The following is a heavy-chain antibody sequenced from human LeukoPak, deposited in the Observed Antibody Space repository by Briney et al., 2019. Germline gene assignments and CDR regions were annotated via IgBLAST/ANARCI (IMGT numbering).Heavy chain of an antibody. V-gene: IGHV3-53*01. CDR2: IYSGGST. CDR1: GFTVSSNY. Sequence: PGGSLRLSCAASGFTVSSNYMSWVRQAPGKGLEWVSVIYSGGSTYYADSVKGRFTISRDNSKNTLYLQMNSLRAEDTAVYCCAREKGGYSYGYYYYYGMDVWGQGTTVTVSS. CDR3: AREKGGYSYGYYYYYGMDV. D-gene: IGHD5-18*01. J-gene: IGHJ6*02.